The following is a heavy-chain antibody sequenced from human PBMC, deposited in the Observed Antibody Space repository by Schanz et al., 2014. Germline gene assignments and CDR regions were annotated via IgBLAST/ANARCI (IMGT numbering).Heavy chain of an antibody. CDR2: MFPGGNT. CDR1: GFSFSDYG. D-gene: IGHD5-12*01. Sequence: QVQLVESGGGMVQPGRSLRLSCAGSGFSFSDYGMHWVRQAPGRGLEWVSIMFPGGNTYYADSVKGRFTISRDNSKNTLFLQMSSLRAEDTAVYYCAKDGVEAVATVWGQGILVTVSS. V-gene: IGHV3-NL1*01. J-gene: IGHJ4*02. CDR3: AKDGVEAVATV.